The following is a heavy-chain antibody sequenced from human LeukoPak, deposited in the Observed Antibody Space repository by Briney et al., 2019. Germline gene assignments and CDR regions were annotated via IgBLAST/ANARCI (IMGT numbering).Heavy chain of an antibody. CDR1: GYTFTGYY. D-gene: IGHD2-2*01. J-gene: IGHJ5*02. CDR3: ARAGWDSTGPNTPWFDP. Sequence: ASVKVSCKASGYTFTGYYMHWVRQAPGQGLEWMGWINPNSGGTNYAQKFQGRVTMTRDTSISTAYMELSRLGSDDTAVYYCARAGWDSTGPNTPWFDPWGQGTLVTVSS. CDR2: INPNSGGT. V-gene: IGHV1-2*02.